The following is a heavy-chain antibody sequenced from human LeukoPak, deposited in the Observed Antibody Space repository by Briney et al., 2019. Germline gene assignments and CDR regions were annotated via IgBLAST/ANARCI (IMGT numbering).Heavy chain of an antibody. J-gene: IGHJ4*02. Sequence: GGSLRLSCAASGFTVSSNYMSWVRQAPGKGLEWVAVISYDGSNKYYADSVKGRFTVSRDNSKNTLYLQMNSLRAEDTAVYYCAKDGYSSGEGYWGQGTLVTVSS. D-gene: IGHD6-19*01. CDR1: GFTVSSNY. V-gene: IGHV3-30*18. CDR2: ISYDGSNK. CDR3: AKDGYSSGEGY.